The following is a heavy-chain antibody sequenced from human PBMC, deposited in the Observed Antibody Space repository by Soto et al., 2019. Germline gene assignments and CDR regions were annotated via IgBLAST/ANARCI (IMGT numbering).Heavy chain of an antibody. Sequence: PSETLSLTCTVSGGSISSFYWSWIRQPAGKGLEWIGRIYSGGRNNYNPSLKSRVTISVDTSKNQCSLKLSSVTAADTAVYYCARASYYSDSFGYFLDSWGQGTLVTVSS. CDR1: GGSISSFY. V-gene: IGHV4-4*07. CDR3: ARASYYSDSFGYFLDS. J-gene: IGHJ4*02. D-gene: IGHD3-22*01. CDR2: IYSGGRN.